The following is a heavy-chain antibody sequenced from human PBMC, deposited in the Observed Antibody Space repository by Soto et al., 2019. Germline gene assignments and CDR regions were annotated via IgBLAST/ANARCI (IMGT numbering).Heavy chain of an antibody. CDR3: ARDRGYCSGGSCYRKYYYGMDV. J-gene: IGHJ6*02. D-gene: IGHD2-15*01. Sequence: PGGSLRLSCAASGFTVSSNYMSWVRQAPGKGLEWVSVIYSGGSTYYADSVKGRFTISRDNSKNTLYLQMNSLRAEDTAVYYCARDRGYCSGGSCYRKYYYGMDVWGQGTTVTVSS. V-gene: IGHV3-53*01. CDR2: IYSGGST. CDR1: GFTVSSNY.